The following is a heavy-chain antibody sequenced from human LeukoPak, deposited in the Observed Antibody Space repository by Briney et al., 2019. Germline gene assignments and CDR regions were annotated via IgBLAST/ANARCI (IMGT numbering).Heavy chain of an antibody. CDR2: IYYSGST. V-gene: IGHV4-39*07. Sequence: PSETLSLTCTVSGGSISSSSYYWGWIRQPPGKGLEWIGSIYYSGSTYYNPSLKSRVTISVDTSKNQFSLKLSSVTAADTAVYYCASPGTHMGNKGDYWGQGTLVTVSS. CDR1: GGSISSSSYY. D-gene: IGHD1-7*01. J-gene: IGHJ4*02. CDR3: ASPGTHMGNKGDY.